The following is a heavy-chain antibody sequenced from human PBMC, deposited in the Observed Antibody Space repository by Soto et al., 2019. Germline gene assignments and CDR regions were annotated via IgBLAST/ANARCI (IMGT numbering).Heavy chain of an antibody. D-gene: IGHD6-19*01. J-gene: IGHJ4*02. CDR2: IWYDGSNK. Sequence: SLRLSCAASGFTFSSYGMHWVRQAPGKGLEWVAVIWYDGSNKYYADSVKGRFTISRDNSKNTLYLQMNSLRAEDTAVYYCARVGVAVAGYFDYWGQGTLVTVSS. V-gene: IGHV3-33*01. CDR3: ARVGVAVAGYFDY. CDR1: GFTFSSYG.